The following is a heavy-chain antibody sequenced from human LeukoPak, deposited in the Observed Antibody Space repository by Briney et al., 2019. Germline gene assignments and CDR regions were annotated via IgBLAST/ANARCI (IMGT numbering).Heavy chain of an antibody. D-gene: IGHD1-1*01. CDR1: GGSISSSNYY. J-gene: IGHJ5*02. Sequence: PSETLSLTCTVSGGSISSSNYYCGWIRQPPGKGLEWIGSIYYSGTYYNPSLKSRVTISVDTSKNQFSLRLSSVTAADTSVYYCARRGLTTGWFDPWGQGTLVTVSS. V-gene: IGHV4-39*01. CDR3: ARRGLTTGWFDP. CDR2: IYYSGT.